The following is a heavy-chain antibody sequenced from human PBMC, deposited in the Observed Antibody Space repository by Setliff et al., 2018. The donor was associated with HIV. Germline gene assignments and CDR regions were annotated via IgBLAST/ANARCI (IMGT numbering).Heavy chain of an antibody. D-gene: IGHD3-3*01. J-gene: IGHJ4*02. CDR3: ARGGGFWSGQLDY. V-gene: IGHV4-34*01. Sequence: SETLSLTCAVYGGSFSDHFWSWIRQPPGKGLEWIGEINHSGISNFNPSLKSRVSIPIDTPRSQFSLKLSSVTAADTAVYYCARGGGFWSGQLDYWGQGTLVTVSS. CDR1: GGSFSDHF. CDR2: INHSGIS.